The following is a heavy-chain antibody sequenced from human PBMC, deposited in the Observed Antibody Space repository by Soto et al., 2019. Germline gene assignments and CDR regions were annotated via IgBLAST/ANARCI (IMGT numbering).Heavy chain of an antibody. CDR1: GFTFSSYA. CDR3: AKGGTSYNWFDP. Sequence: EVQLLESGGGLVQPGGSLRLSCAASGFTFSSYAMSWVRQAPGKGLEWVSTISGSGEYTYYADSVKGQFTISIDNAKNTLYLQMNSLRAEDTAVYYCAKGGTSYNWFDPWGQGTLVTVSS. CDR2: ISGSGEYT. J-gene: IGHJ5*02. V-gene: IGHV3-23*01. D-gene: IGHD2-8*01.